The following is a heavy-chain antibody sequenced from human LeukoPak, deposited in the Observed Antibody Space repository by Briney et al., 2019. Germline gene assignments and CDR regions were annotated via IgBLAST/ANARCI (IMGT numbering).Heavy chain of an antibody. CDR3: ASRYYDSSGYGMDV. CDR1: GGSFSGYY. V-gene: IGHV4-34*01. J-gene: IGHJ6*02. CDR2: ISHSGST. Sequence: SETLSLTCAVYGGSFSGYYWSWIRQPPGKGLEWIGEISHSGSTNYNPSLKSRVTISVDTFKNQFSLKLSSVTAADTAVYYCASRYYDSSGYGMDVWGQGTTVTVSS. D-gene: IGHD3-22*01.